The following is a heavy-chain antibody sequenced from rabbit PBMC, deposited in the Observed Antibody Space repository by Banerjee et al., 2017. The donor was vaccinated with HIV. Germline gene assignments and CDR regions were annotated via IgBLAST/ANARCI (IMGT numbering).Heavy chain of an antibody. CDR2: IDAGSTGNT. Sequence: QSLEESGGDLVKPGASLTLTCTASGFSFSSGYYICWVRQAPGKGPEWIACIDAGSTGNTYYVSWAKGRFTISRTSSTTVTLQMNSLTAADTATYFCVRENYAYGHDGYAYARLDLWGQGTLVTVS. CDR3: VRENYAYGHDGYAYARLDL. V-gene: IGHV1S40*01. D-gene: IGHD6-1*01. J-gene: IGHJ3*01. CDR1: GFSFSSGYY.